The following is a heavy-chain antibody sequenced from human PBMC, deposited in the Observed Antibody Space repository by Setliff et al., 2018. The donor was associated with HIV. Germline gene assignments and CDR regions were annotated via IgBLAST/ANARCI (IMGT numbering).Heavy chain of an antibody. CDR1: GFPFNMYS. Sequence: GGSLRLSCAASGFPFNMYSIYWIRQAPGKGLEWVSFISGDSNYKHYADSVKGRFIISRDNAKDSLSLQMNSLRAEDTAVYYCARPGGIAGTGRYYAMDVWGQGTTVTVSS. V-gene: IGHV3-21*01. CDR3: ARPGGIAGTGRYYAMDV. CDR2: ISGDSNYK. D-gene: IGHD6-19*01. J-gene: IGHJ6*02.